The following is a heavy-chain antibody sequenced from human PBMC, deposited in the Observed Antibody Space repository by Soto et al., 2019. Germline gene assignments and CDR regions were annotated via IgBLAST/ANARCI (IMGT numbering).Heavy chain of an antibody. CDR2: IIPMFGTP. J-gene: IGHJ3*02. Sequence: ASVNVSCKASGGTFSKYAISWVRQAPGQGLEWLGGIIPMFGTPNYAQKFQGRVTISADESTTTAYLELSSLRSADTAVCYCARVSELELLSAFDIWGQGTMVTVSS. CDR1: GGTFSKYA. D-gene: IGHD1-7*01. V-gene: IGHV1-69*13. CDR3: ARVSELELLSAFDI.